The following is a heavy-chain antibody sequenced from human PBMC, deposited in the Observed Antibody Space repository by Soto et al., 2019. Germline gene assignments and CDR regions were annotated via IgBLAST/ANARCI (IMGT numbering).Heavy chain of an antibody. D-gene: IGHD6-19*01. J-gene: IGHJ5*01. Sequence: SETLSLTCTVSGGSISSGGYYWSWIRQHPGKGLEWIGYIYYSGSTYYNPSLKSRVTISVDTSKNQFSLKLSSVTAADTAVYYCARVSSLYPGIAVAVDWFDSWGQGTLVTVSS. CDR3: ARVSSLYPGIAVAVDWFDS. V-gene: IGHV4-31*03. CDR1: GGSISSGGYY. CDR2: IYYSGST.